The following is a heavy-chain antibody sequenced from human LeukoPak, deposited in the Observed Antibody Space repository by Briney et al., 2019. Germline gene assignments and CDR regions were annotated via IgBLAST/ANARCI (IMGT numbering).Heavy chain of an antibody. Sequence: SETLSLTCTVSGGSISSYYWSWIRQPPGKGLEWIGYIYYSGSTNYNPSLKSRVTISVDTSKNQFSLKLSSVTTADTAVYYCASGRQQLAHYGMDVWGQGTTVTVSS. J-gene: IGHJ6*02. D-gene: IGHD6-13*01. CDR1: GGSISSYY. V-gene: IGHV4-59*01. CDR3: ASGRQQLAHYGMDV. CDR2: IYYSGST.